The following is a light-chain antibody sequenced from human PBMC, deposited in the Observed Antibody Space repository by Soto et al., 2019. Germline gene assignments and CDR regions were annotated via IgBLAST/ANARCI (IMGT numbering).Light chain of an antibody. Sequence: DIQLTQSPSFLSASVGDRVTITCRASQGISSYLAWYQQTPGKAPKLLIYASSTLQSGVPSRFSGRGSGTEFTLTISSLQPEDFPTYYCQQLNTFPVTFGQGTRLDI. CDR2: ASS. J-gene: IGKJ5*01. CDR3: QQLNTFPVT. CDR1: QGISSY. V-gene: IGKV1-9*01.